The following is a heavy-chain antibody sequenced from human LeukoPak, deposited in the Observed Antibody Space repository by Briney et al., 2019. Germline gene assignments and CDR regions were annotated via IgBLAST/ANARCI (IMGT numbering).Heavy chain of an antibody. CDR3: AKDNSWVGELGGSYFDN. J-gene: IGHJ4*02. CDR1: GFIFSSHA. V-gene: IGHV3-23*01. Sequence: GGSLRLSCAASGFIFSSHAMSWVRQAPGKGLEWVSGTSASGSSTYYGDSVKGRFTISRDNSKNTLNLQMSSLRAEDTAVYYCAKDNSWVGELGGSYFDNWGQGTLVTVSS. D-gene: IGHD3-10*01. CDR2: TSASGSST.